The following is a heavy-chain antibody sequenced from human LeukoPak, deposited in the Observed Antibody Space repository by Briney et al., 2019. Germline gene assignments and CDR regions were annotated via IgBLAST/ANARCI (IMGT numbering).Heavy chain of an antibody. J-gene: IGHJ5*02. CDR3: ARDFRYGGNSS. V-gene: IGHV4-30-4*08. D-gene: IGHD4-23*01. Sequence: SETLSLTCTVSGGSISSGDYYWSWIRQPPGKGLEWIGYIYYSGSTYYNPSLKSRVTISVDTSKNQFSLKLSSVTAADTAVYYCARDFRYGGNSSWGQGTLVTVSS. CDR1: GGSISSGDYY. CDR2: IYYSGST.